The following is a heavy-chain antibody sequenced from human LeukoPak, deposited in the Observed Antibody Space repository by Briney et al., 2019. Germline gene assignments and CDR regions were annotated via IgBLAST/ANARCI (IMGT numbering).Heavy chain of an antibody. D-gene: IGHD2-15*01. J-gene: IGHJ3*02. V-gene: IGHV3-21*01. Sequence: SGGSLRLSCTVSGFTVSSNSMSWVRQAPGKGLEWVSSISSSSSSYIYYADSVKGRFTISRDNAKNSLYLQMNSLRAEDTAVYYCARDSNRMERAFDIWGQGTMVTVSS. CDR2: ISSSSSSYI. CDR3: ARDSNRMERAFDI. CDR1: GFTVSSNS.